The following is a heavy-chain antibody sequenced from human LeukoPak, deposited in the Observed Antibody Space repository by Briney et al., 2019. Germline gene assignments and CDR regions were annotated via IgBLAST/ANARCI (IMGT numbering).Heavy chain of an antibody. CDR3: ARAKPPDH. J-gene: IGHJ5*02. Sequence: GGSLRLSCAASGFTFRDYTMDWVRQAPGKGLEWVSYISGSSSTIYYADSVKGRFTISRDNAENSLFLQMNSLRADDTAVYYCARAKPPDHWGQGTLVTVSS. CDR1: GFTFRDYT. V-gene: IGHV3-48*01. CDR2: ISGSSSTI.